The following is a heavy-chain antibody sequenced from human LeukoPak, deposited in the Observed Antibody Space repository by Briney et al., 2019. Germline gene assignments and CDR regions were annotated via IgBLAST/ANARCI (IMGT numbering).Heavy chain of an antibody. J-gene: IGHJ4*02. CDR3: AKQLGYCSDGSCYFPY. CDR1: GFTFSSSA. Sequence: GGSLRLSCAASGFTFSSSAMSWVRQAPGKGLEWVSAISNNGGYTYYADSVQGRFTVSRDNSKSTLCLQMNSLRAEDTAVYYCAKQLGYCSDGSCYFPYWGQGTLVTVSS. D-gene: IGHD2-15*01. CDR2: ISNNGGYT. V-gene: IGHV3-23*01.